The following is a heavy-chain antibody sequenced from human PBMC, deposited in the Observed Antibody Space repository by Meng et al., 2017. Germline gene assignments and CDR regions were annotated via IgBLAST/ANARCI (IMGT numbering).Heavy chain of an antibody. J-gene: IGHJ5*02. CDR1: GGSFSGYY. CDR3: ARRRGGSSDWFDP. CDR2: INHSGST. V-gene: IGHV4-34*01. D-gene: IGHD6-6*01. Sequence: QGQLTQWGAGLLKPSETLSLTCAVYGGSFSGYYWSWIRQPPGKGLEWIGEINHSGSTNYNPSLKSRVTISVDTSKNQFSLKLSSVTAADTAVYYCARRRGGSSDWFDPWGQGTLVTVSS.